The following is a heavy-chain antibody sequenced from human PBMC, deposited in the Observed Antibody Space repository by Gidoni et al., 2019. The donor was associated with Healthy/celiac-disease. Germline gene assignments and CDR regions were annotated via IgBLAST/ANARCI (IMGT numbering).Heavy chain of an antibody. Sequence: QVQLQQWGAGLLKPSETLSLTCAVYGGSLSGYYWSWIRQPPGKGLEWIGEINHSGSTNYNPSLKSRVTISVDTSNNQFSLKLSSVTAADTAVYYCARAHSSSWYGGFDYWGQGTLVTVSS. CDR1: GGSLSGYY. J-gene: IGHJ4*02. V-gene: IGHV4-34*01. CDR3: ARAHSSSWYGGFDY. D-gene: IGHD6-13*01. CDR2: INHSGST.